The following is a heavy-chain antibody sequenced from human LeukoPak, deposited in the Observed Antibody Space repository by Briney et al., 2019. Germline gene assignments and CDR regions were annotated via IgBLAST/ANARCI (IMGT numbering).Heavy chain of an antibody. D-gene: IGHD4-17*01. CDR3: ARLDSGDYFFDY. Sequence: SETLSLTCTVSGGSISSGTYYWGWIRQPQGGGRGGLGTVFYGGTPYYNPSLKSRVTISVDTSKNHFSLGLSSVTAADTAVYYCARLDSGDYFFDYWGQGSLVTVSS. V-gene: IGHV4-39*02. CDR1: GGSISSGTYY. J-gene: IGHJ4*02. CDR2: VFYGGTP.